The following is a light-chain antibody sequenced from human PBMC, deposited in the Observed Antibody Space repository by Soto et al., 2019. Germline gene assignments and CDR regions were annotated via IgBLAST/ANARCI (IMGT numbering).Light chain of an antibody. J-gene: IGKJ3*01. CDR3: QQRRNWVS. Sequence: LTQSPAILSLSPGEKATLSCTASQSVDSYMAWYQQRPGQPPRLLIHDTSHRDSGVPARFRGSGSGTDFTLTITSLEPEDFAVYFCQQRRNWVSFGPGTRV. CDR2: DTS. CDR1: QSVDSY. V-gene: IGKV3-11*01.